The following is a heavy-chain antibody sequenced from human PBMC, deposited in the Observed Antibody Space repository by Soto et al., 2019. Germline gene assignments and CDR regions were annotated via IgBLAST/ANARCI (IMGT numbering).Heavy chain of an antibody. Sequence: GGSLRLSCAASGFSLSDYWMHWVRQVPGKGLLWVSRISVDGRDTTYADSVKGRFTISRDNAKNTLYLQMDSLRAEDTAVYYCVSAPEQRPIDFWGHRSPVTVSS. CDR1: GFSLSDYW. CDR3: VSAPEQRPIDF. V-gene: IGHV3-74*03. CDR2: ISVDGRDT. D-gene: IGHD6-19*01. J-gene: IGHJ4*01.